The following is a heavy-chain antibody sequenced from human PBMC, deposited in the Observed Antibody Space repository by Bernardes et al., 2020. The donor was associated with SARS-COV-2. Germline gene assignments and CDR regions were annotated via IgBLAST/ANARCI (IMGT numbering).Heavy chain of an antibody. D-gene: IGHD4-4*01. Sequence: GGSLRLSCAASGFTFDDYAMHWVRQVPGKGLEWVSGLNWNSDDIGYADSVKGRFTISRDNAKNSLYLQMNSLRAEDTALYYCAKDSYSHYGHSTSYYYHGMDVWGQGTTVTVSS. V-gene: IGHV3-9*01. J-gene: IGHJ6*02. CDR3: AKDSYSHYGHSTSYYYHGMDV. CDR2: LNWNSDDI. CDR1: GFTFDDYA.